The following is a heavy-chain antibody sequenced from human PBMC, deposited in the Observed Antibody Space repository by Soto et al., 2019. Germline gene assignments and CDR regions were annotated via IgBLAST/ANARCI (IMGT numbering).Heavy chain of an antibody. J-gene: IGHJ3*01. CDR2: ISGSGGST. V-gene: IGHV3-23*04. Sequence: EVQLVESGGGLVQPGGSLRLSCAASGFTFSSYAMSWVRQAPGKGLEWVSAISGSGGSTYYADSVKGRFTISRENSKNTLYLQMNSLGDEDTAVYYCAIDPDYGAYFAFDLWGQGKMVNVSS. D-gene: IGHD4-17*01. CDR1: GFTFSSYA. CDR3: AIDPDYGAYFAFDL.